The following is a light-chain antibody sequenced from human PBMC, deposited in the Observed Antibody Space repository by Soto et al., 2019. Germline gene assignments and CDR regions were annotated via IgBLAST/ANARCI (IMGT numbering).Light chain of an antibody. CDR2: GAS. CDR1: QSINSNY. V-gene: IGKV3-20*01. CDR3: QQYGTSPPFT. Sequence: ELVLTQSPDTLSLSPRDKATLSSRASQSINSNYLTWYQQKPCQAPRLLIYGASSRATGIPYRFSGSGSGTDFTLTITRLEPEDFAVYYCQQYGTSPPFTFGGGTKVDIK. J-gene: IGKJ4*01.